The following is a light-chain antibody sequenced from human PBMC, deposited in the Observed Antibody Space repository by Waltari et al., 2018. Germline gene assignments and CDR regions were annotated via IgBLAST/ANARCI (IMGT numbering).Light chain of an antibody. CDR2: AAS. CDR1: QSISSY. Sequence: DIQMTPPPSSLSASVGDRVTITCRASQSISSYLNWYQQKPGKAPKLLIYAASSLQSGVPSRFSGSGSGTDFTLTISSLQPEDFATYYCQQSYSTLYTFGQGTKLEIK. V-gene: IGKV1-39*01. J-gene: IGKJ2*01. CDR3: QQSYSTLYT.